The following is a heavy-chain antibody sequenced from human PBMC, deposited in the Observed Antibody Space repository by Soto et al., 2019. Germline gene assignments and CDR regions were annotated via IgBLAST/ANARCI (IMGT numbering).Heavy chain of an antibody. CDR2: IIPILGIA. J-gene: IGHJ4*02. CDR1: GGTFSSYT. Sequence: SVKVSCKASGGTFSSYTISWVRQAPGQGLEWMGRIIPILGIANYAQKFQGRATITADKSTSTAYMELSSLRSEDTAVYYCARSPTLRFLEWLFDYWGQGTLVTVSS. D-gene: IGHD3-3*01. V-gene: IGHV1-69*02. CDR3: ARSPTLRFLEWLFDY.